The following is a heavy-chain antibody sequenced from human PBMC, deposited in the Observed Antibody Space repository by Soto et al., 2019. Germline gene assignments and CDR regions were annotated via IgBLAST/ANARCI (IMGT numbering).Heavy chain of an antibody. D-gene: IGHD6-13*01. CDR3: ARHRAQWAAGTGYYYYGMDV. CDR1: GYSFTSYW. V-gene: IGHV5-10-1*01. Sequence: PGESLKISCKGSGYSFTSYWISWVRQMPGKGLEWMGRIDPSDSYTNYSPSFQGHVTISADKSISTAYLQWSSLKASDTAMYYCARHRAQWAAGTGYYYYGMDVWGQGTTVTVSS. CDR2: IDPSDSYT. J-gene: IGHJ6*02.